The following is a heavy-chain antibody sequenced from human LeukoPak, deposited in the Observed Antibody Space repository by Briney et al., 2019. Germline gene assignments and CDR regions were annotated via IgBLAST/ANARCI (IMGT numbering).Heavy chain of an antibody. D-gene: IGHD3-10*01. J-gene: IGHJ4*02. V-gene: IGHV3-20*04. Sequence: PGGSLRLSCAASGFTFDDYGMSWVRHAPGKGLEWVSGINWNGGSTGYADSVKGRFTISRDNAKNSLYLQMSSLRAEDTALYYCARVGREGYYFDYWGQGTLVTVSS. CDR2: INWNGGST. CDR1: GFTFDDYG. CDR3: ARVGREGYYFDY.